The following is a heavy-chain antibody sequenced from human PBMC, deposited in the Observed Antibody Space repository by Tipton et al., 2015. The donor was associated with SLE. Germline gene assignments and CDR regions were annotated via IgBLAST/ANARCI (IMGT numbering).Heavy chain of an antibody. CDR3: ARDERGSYSYNWFDP. J-gene: IGHJ5*02. CDR2: INHSGST. V-gene: IGHV4-34*01. Sequence: TLSLTCAVYGGSFSGYYWSWIRQPPGKGLEWIGEINHSGSTNYSPSLKSRVTISVDTSKNQFSLKLTSVTAADTAVYYCARDERGSYSYNWFDPWGQGTLVTVSS. D-gene: IGHD1-26*01. CDR1: GGSFSGYY.